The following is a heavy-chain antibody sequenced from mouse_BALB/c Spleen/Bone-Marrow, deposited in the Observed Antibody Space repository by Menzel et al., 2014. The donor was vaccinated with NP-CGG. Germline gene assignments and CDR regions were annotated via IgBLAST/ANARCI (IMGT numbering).Heavy chain of an antibody. V-gene: IGHV10-1*02. D-gene: IGHD1-2*01. J-gene: IGHJ2*01. CDR1: GFTFXTYA. CDR2: IKTKTNDYGT. Sequence: EVQLVESGGGLEQPVGSLKLSCVASGFTFXTYAMNWVRQAPGKGLEWVARIKTKTNDYGTFYADSVKDRFTISRDDSQNMLYLQMNNVKTEDTAMYYCVRATAYYFDYWGQGTTLTVSS. CDR3: VRATAYYFDY.